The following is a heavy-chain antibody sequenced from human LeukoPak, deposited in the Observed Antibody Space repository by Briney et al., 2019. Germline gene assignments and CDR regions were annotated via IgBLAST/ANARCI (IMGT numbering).Heavy chain of an antibody. CDR2: IFYSGST. Sequence: SETLSLTCTVSGDSISSSSYSWGWIRQPPGKGLEWIASIFYSGSTYYNPSLKSRVTISVDTSKNQFSLKLSSVTAADTAVYYCARRTSSGWLDYWGQGTLVTVSS. CDR3: ARRTSSGWLDY. D-gene: IGHD6-19*01. V-gene: IGHV4-39*07. CDR1: GDSISSSSYS. J-gene: IGHJ4*02.